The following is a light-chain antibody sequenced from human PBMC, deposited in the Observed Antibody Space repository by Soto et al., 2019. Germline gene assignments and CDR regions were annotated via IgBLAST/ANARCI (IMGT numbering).Light chain of an antibody. CDR3: QQYGNFPYT. V-gene: IGKV1-5*01. CDR1: QTIGSW. Sequence: DIQMTQSPSTLSASVGDRVTVTCRASQTIGSWLAWYQQKPGRAPKLLIFDASSLESGVPSRFSGNGSGTDFTLTISRLEPEDFAVYYCQQYGNFPYTFGPGTKVQIK. J-gene: IGKJ2*01. CDR2: DAS.